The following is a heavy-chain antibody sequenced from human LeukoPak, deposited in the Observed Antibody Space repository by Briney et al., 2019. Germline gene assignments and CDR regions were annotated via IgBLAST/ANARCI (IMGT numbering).Heavy chain of an antibody. V-gene: IGHV1-2*02. Sequence: ASVKVSCKASGYTFTGYYMHWVRQAPGQGLEWMGWINLNSGGTNYAQKFQGRVTMTRDTSISTAYMELSRLRSDDTAVYYCARGASMHHDFWSGYVGLHDPWGQGTLVTVSS. CDR3: ARGASMHHDFWSGYVGLHDP. CDR1: GYTFTGYY. J-gene: IGHJ5*02. CDR2: INLNSGGT. D-gene: IGHD3-3*01.